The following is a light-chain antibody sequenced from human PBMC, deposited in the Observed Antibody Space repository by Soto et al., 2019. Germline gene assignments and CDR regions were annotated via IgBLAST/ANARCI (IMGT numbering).Light chain of an antibody. CDR2: GAS. Sequence: EVVMTQSPATLSVSPGETATLSCRASQSVRSYLAWYQQKPGQAPRLLIYGASNRATGIPARFSGSGSGTDFTLTISSLEPEDFAVYYCQQRSNWPPMYTFGQGTKVDIK. CDR1: QSVRSY. J-gene: IGKJ2*01. V-gene: IGKV3-11*01. CDR3: QQRSNWPPMYT.